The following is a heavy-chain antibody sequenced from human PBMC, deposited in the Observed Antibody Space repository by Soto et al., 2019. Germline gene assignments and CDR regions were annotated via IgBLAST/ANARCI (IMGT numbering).Heavy chain of an antibody. CDR3: ARGGSSSDNGMDV. D-gene: IGHD6-6*01. CDR2: ISSRSYTI. V-gene: IGHV3-48*02. Sequence: EVQLVESGGGLVQPGGSLRLSCAASGFSFSTYSMNWVRQAPGKGLEWVAYISSRSYTIYYVDSVKGRFTISRDNAKNPLYLQMNSLRDEDKAVYYCARGGSSSDNGMDVWGQGTTVTVSS. CDR1: GFSFSTYS. J-gene: IGHJ6*02.